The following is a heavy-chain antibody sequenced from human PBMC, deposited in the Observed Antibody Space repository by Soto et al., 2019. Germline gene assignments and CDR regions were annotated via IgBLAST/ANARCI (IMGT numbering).Heavy chain of an antibody. Sequence: QVQLQESGPGLVKPSETLSLTCTVSGGSISSYYWSWIRQPPGRGLEWIGDIYYSGSTNYNTSLMSRGTLSLDTSKIQGSLSASSVTAADTAVYCCATRRYGYNAYFVYWGQGTLGTVSS. CDR2: IYYSGST. CDR1: GGSISSYY. J-gene: IGHJ4*02. CDR3: ATRRYGYNAYFVY. V-gene: IGHV4-59*08. D-gene: IGHD5-12*01.